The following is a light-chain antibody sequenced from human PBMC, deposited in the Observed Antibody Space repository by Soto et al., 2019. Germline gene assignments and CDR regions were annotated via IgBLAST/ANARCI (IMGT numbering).Light chain of an antibody. CDR1: QSISSY. Sequence: DIQMTQSPSSLSASVGDRVTITCRASQSISSYLNCYQQNPGKAPKLLIYAASSLQSGVPSRFSGSGSGSDFTLTISSLQPEDFATYYCQQSYSTPWTSGQGTKVEIK. CDR3: QQSYSTPWT. V-gene: IGKV1-39*01. J-gene: IGKJ1*01. CDR2: AAS.